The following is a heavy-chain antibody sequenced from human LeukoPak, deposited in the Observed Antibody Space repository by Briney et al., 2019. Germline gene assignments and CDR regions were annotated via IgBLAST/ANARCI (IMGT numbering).Heavy chain of an antibody. CDR3: ARGDPVRGVMEPNFDY. Sequence: PSETLSLTCNVYGGSFSGYYWSWIRQPPGKGLEWIGYIYYSGSTNYNPSLKSRVTISVDTSKNQFSLKLSSVTAADTAVYYCARGDPVRGVMEPNFDYWGQGTLVTVSS. J-gene: IGHJ4*02. CDR2: IYYSGST. V-gene: IGHV4-59*01. CDR1: GGSFSGYY. D-gene: IGHD3-10*01.